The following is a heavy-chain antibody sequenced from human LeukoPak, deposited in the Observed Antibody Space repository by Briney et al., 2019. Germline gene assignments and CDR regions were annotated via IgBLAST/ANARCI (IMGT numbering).Heavy chain of an antibody. CDR1: GGSFSGYY. CDR2: INHSGST. D-gene: IGHD4-11*01. V-gene: IGHV4-34*01. J-gene: IGHJ4*02. Sequence: SETLSLTCAVYGGSFSGYYWSWIRQPPGKGLEWIGEINHSGSTNYNPSLKSRVTISVDTSKNQFSPKLSSVTAADTAVYYCARLRGRVYSNSTDYWGQGTLVTVSS. CDR3: ARLRGRVYSNSTDY.